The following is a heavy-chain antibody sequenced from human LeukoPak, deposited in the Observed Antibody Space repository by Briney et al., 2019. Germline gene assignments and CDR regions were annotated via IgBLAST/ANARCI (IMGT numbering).Heavy chain of an antibody. V-gene: IGHV6-1*01. CDR2: TYYRSKWYN. CDR3: ARSPLTTETTGPGGNYFDY. Sequence: SQTVPHTRSISGDRVPSNSASWKGIRQSPSRGLEWLGRTYYRSKWYNDYAVSVKSRITINPDTSKNQFSLQLNSVTPEDTAGYYCARSPLTTETTGPGGNYFDYWGQGTLVTVSS. CDR1: GDRVPSNSAS. D-gene: IGHD4-17*01. J-gene: IGHJ4*02.